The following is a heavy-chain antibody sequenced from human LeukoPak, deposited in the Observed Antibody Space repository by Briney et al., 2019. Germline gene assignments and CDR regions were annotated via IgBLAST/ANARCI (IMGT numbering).Heavy chain of an antibody. CDR2: IYSGGST. CDR3: ARGTVAL. J-gene: IGHJ4*02. Sequence: GGSLRLSCAASGFTFSTYWMTWVRQAPGKGLEWVSVIYSGGSTYYADSVKGRFTISRDNSKNTLYLQMNSLRAEDTAVYYCARGTVALWGQGTLVTVSS. V-gene: IGHV3-66*01. CDR1: GFTFSTYW.